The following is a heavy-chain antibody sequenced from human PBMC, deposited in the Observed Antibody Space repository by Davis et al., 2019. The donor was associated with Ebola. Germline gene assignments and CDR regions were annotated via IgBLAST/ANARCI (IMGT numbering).Heavy chain of an antibody. J-gene: IGHJ4*02. D-gene: IGHD5-18*01. CDR1: GYTFTSYA. CDR3: ARVKDSYGSFDY. CDR2: INAGNGNT. V-gene: IGHV1-3*01. Sequence: ASVKVSCKASGYTFTSYAMHWVRQAPGQRLEWMGWINAGNGNTKYSQKFQGRVTITRDTSASTAYMELSSLRSEDTAVYYCARVKDSYGSFDYWGQGTLVTVSS.